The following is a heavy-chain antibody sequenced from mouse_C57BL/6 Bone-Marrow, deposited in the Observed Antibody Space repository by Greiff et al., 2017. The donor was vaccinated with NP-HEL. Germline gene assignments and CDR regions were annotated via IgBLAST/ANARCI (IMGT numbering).Heavy chain of an antibody. J-gene: IGHJ2*01. CDR2: IHPNSGST. CDR3: ARFLLWYFDY. Sequence: QVQLKQPGAELVKPGASVKLSCKASGYTFTSYWMHWVKPRPGQGLEWIGMIHPNSGSTNYNEKFKSKATLTVDKSSSTAYMQLSSLTSEDSAVYYCARFLLWYFDYWGQGTTLTVSS. V-gene: IGHV1-64*01. D-gene: IGHD2-10*01. CDR1: GYTFTSYW.